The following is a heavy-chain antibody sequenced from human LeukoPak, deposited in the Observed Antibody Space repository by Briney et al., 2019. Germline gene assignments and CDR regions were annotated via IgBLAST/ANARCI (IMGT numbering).Heavy chain of an antibody. D-gene: IGHD3-22*01. J-gene: IGHJ4*02. V-gene: IGHV4-59*01. Sequence: PSETLSLTCTVSGGSISSYYWSWIRQPPGKGLEWIGYIYYSGSTNYNPSLKSRVTISVDTSKNQFSLKLSSVTAADTAVYYCAREDYDSSGYYYWRGYYFDYWGQGTLVTVSS. CDR2: IYYSGST. CDR1: GGSISSYY. CDR3: AREDYDSSGYYYWRGYYFDY.